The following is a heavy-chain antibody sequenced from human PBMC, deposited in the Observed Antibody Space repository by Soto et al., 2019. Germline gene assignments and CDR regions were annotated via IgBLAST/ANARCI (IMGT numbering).Heavy chain of an antibody. Sequence: GGSLRLSCAASGFSFSRHVMHWVRQAPGKGPEWVAFISSDGRNKDYADSVKGRFTISRDNSKNTLYLQMNSLRAEDAAIYYCARDPGVQAFYFDYWGQGTRVTVSS. J-gene: IGHJ4*02. V-gene: IGHV3-30*03. CDR3: ARDPGVQAFYFDY. CDR2: ISSDGRNK. CDR1: GFSFSRHV. D-gene: IGHD3-10*01.